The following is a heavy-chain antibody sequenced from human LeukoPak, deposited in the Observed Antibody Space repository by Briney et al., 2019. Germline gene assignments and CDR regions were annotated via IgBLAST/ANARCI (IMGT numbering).Heavy chain of an antibody. Sequence: ASVKVSCKASGYSFTAYGITWMRQAPGQGLEWMGWISAYNGNTHYAERLQDRVTMTTDTSTSTAYMELRSLRSDDTAIYYCARDTALTTIVGGPXXWGQXXLV. CDR2: ISAYNGNT. J-gene: IGHJ4*02. V-gene: IGHV1-18*01. D-gene: IGHD2-15*01. CDR3: ARDTALTTIVGGPXX. CDR1: GYSFTAYG.